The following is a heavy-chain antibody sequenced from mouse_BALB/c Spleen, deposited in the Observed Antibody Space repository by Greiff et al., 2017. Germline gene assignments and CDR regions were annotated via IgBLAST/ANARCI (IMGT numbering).Heavy chain of an antibody. J-gene: IGHJ3*01. D-gene: IGHD2-2*01. V-gene: IGHV5-6-5*01. CDR3: ARGGYGYDAREFAY. CDR1: GFTFSSYY. Sequence: EVMLVESGGGLVKLGGSLKLSCAASGFTFSSYYMSWVRQTPEKRLEWVASISSGGSTYYPDSVKGRFTISRDNARNILYLQMSSLRSEDTAMYYCARGGYGYDAREFAYWGQGTLVTVSA. CDR2: ISSGGST.